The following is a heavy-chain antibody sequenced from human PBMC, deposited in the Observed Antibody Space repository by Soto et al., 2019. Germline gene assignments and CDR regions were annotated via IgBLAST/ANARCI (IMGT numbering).Heavy chain of an antibody. V-gene: IGHV1-2*04. CDR3: ARVPGRGRWHYFDY. CDR1: GYTFTGYY. D-gene: IGHD3-10*01. J-gene: IGHJ4*02. Sequence: QVQLVQSGAEVKKPGASVKVSCKASGYTFTGYYMHWGRQAPGQGLEWMGWINPNSGGTNYAQKFQGWVTMTRDTSISTAYMELSRLRSDDTAVYYCARVPGRGRWHYFDYWGQGTLVTVSS. CDR2: INPNSGGT.